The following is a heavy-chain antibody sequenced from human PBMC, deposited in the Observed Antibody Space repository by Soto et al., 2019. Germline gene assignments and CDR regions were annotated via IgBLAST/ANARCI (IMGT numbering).Heavy chain of an antibody. V-gene: IGHV5-51*01. CDR3: ARKDCSGASCYSSDWLDP. Sequence: GESLKISCKGSGYSFTNYWIGWVRQMPGKGLEWMGIIYPGDSDTRYSPSFQGQVTISADKSISTAYLQWSSLKASDTAIYYCARKDCSGASCYSSDWLDPWGQGTLVTV. CDR2: IYPGDSDT. CDR1: GYSFTNYW. D-gene: IGHD2-15*01. J-gene: IGHJ5*02.